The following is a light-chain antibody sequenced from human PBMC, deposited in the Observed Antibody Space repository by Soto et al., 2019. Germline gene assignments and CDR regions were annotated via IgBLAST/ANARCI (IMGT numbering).Light chain of an antibody. CDR2: KVS. J-gene: IGKJ2*01. CDR1: QSLVFSNGITY. Sequence: DAVMTQSPLSLPVTLGQPASISCRSSQSLVFSNGITYLNWFQQRPGQSPRRLIYKVSNRDSGVPDRFSGSGSGTEFTLRISSVEAEDVGVYYCMQGTHWPYTFGQGTRLEIK. V-gene: IGKV2-30*01. CDR3: MQGTHWPYT.